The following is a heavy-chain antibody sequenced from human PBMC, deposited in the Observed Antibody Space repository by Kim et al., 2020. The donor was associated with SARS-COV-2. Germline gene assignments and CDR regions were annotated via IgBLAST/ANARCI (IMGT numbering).Heavy chain of an antibody. D-gene: IGHD5-12*01. Sequence: KYNPPLDSRVTISVDMSISHRSLNLTSVTSADTAVYYCARGDSAYNKFDYWGQGTLVTVSS. V-gene: IGHV4-61*03. J-gene: IGHJ4*02. CDR3: ARGDSAYNKFDY.